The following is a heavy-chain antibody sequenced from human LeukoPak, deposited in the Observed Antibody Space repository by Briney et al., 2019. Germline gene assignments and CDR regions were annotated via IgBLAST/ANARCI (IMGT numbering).Heavy chain of an antibody. CDR1: GGIFSRYA. D-gene: IGHD3-22*01. CDR2: IIPIFGTA. J-gene: IGHJ4*02. V-gene: IGHV1-69*13. Sequence: ASVKVSCKASGGIFSRYAICWVRQAPGQGLEWMGGIIPIFGTANYAQKFQGRVTITADESTSTAYMELSSLRSEDTAVYYCARGWDHDSDGRPTAYVYWGQGTLVTVSS. CDR3: ARGWDHDSDGRPTAYVY.